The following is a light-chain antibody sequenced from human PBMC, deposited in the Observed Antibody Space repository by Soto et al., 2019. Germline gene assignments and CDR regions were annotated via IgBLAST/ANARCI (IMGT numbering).Light chain of an antibody. Sequence: DLVMTQSPLSLPVTPGEPASISCRSSQSLVHSNGYKYLDWYLQKPGQSPQLLIYLGSNRASGVTDRFSGSGTGTDFTLKISRVEAEDVGVYYCMQALQTLTITFGQGTRLEIK. V-gene: IGKV2-28*01. CDR1: QSLVHSNGYKY. J-gene: IGKJ5*01. CDR2: LGS. CDR3: MQALQTLTIT.